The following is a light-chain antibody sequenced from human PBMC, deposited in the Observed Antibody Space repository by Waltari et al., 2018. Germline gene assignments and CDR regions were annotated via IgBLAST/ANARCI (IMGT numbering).Light chain of an antibody. Sequence: QSALTQPPSASGSPGQSVTISCPGTSSDVGGYNYVSWNQQHPGKAPTPMIYEVSKRPSGVPDRFSGSKSGNTASLTVSGLQAEDEAEYHCSSYAGNNNVVFGGGTKLTVL. CDR1: SSDVGGYNY. CDR3: SSYAGNNNVV. CDR2: EVS. V-gene: IGLV2-8*01. J-gene: IGLJ2*01.